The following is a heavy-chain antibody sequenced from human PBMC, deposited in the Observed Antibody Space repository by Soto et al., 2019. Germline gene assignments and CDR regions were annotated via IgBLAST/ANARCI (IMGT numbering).Heavy chain of an antibody. D-gene: IGHD2-2*02. J-gene: IGHJ6*02. CDR3: AREDIVVVKDDIQQYYYYGMDV. V-gene: IGHV4-39*02. CDR2: IYYSGST. CDR1: GGSISSSSYY. Sequence: SETLSLTCTVSGGSISSSSYYWGWIRQPPGKGPEWIGSIYYSGSTYYNPSLKSRVTISVDTSKNQFSLKLSSVTAADTAVYYCAREDIVVVKDDIQQYYYYGMDVWGQGTTVTVSS.